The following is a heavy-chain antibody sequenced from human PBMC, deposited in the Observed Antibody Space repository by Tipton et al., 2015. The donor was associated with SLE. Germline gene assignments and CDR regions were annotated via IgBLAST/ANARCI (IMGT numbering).Heavy chain of an antibody. D-gene: IGHD2-21*02. J-gene: IGHJ5*02. Sequence: TLSLTCTVSGGSISSYYWSWIRQPPGKGLEWIGYIYTSGRTNYNPSLKSRVTISVDTSKNQFSLKLSSVTAADTAVYYCARGLGGVTLHWFDPWGQGTLVTGSS. CDR3: ARGLGGVTLHWFDP. V-gene: IGHV4-4*08. CDR1: GGSISSYY. CDR2: IYTSGRT.